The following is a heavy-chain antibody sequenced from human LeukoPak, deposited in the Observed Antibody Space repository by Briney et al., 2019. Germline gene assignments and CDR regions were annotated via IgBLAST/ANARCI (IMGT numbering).Heavy chain of an antibody. V-gene: IGHV4-34*01. CDR2: INHSGST. D-gene: IGHD5-18*01. CDR1: GGSFSGYY. CDR3: ARGGYSYGKADV. Sequence: SGTLSLTCAVYGGSFSGYYWSWIRQPPGKGLEWIGEINHSGSTNYNPSLKSRVTISVDTSKNQFSLKLSSVTAADTAVYYCARGGYSYGKADVWGQGTLVTVSS. J-gene: IGHJ4*02.